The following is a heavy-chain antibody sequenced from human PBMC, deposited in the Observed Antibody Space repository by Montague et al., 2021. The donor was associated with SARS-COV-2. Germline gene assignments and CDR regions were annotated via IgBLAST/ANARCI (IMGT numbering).Heavy chain of an antibody. CDR2: IYHSGST. D-gene: IGHD2-21*01. CDR1: GGSISSSNW. Sequence: SETLSLTCAVSGGSISSSNWWSWVRQPPGKGLEWIGEIYHSGSTNYNPSLKSRVTISVDKSKNQFSLKLSSVTAADTAVYYCARAYCGGDCNYLYIWFDSWGPGALVTVSS. J-gene: IGHJ5*01. CDR3: ARAYCGGDCNYLYIWFDS. V-gene: IGHV4-4*02.